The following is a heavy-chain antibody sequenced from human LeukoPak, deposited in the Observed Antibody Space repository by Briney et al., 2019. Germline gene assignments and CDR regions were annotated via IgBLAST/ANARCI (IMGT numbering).Heavy chain of an antibody. D-gene: IGHD4-17*01. Sequence: RGSLRLSCAASGFTFSSYSMNWVRQAPGKGLEWVSSISSSSSYIYYADSVKGRFTISRDNAKNSLYLQMNSLRAEDTAVYYCPRDDGDSDAFDIWGQGTMVTVSS. CDR2: ISSSSSYI. J-gene: IGHJ3*02. CDR1: GFTFSSYS. CDR3: PRDDGDSDAFDI. V-gene: IGHV3-21*01.